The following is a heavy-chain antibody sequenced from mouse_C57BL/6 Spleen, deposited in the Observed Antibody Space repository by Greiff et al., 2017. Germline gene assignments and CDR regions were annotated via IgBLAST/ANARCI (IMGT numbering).Heavy chain of an antibody. Sequence: VQLQQPGAELVKPGASVKLSCKASGYTFTSYWMHWVKQRPGRGLEWIGRIDPNSGGTKYNEKFKSKATLTVDKPSSTAYMQLSSLTSEDSAVYYGARCPHGNYPAWFGYWGQGALVSVS. D-gene: IGHD2-1*01. CDR3: ARCPHGNYPAWFGY. CDR1: GYTFTSYW. V-gene: IGHV1-72*01. J-gene: IGHJ3*01. CDR2: IDPNSGGT.